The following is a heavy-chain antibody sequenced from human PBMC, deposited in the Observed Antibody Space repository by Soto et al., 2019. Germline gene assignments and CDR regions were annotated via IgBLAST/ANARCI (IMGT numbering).Heavy chain of an antibody. V-gene: IGHV2-5*02. D-gene: IGHD3-10*01. Sequence: QITLKESGPTLVKPTQTLTLTCTFSGFSLSTSGVGVGWIRQPPGKALEWLALIYWDDDKRYSPSLKSRLTITXXTXKXXVVLTMTNTDPVATATYYCARTNYYGSGSSKWFDPWGQGTLVTVSS. J-gene: IGHJ5*02. CDR2: IYWDDDK. CDR3: ARTNYYGSGSSKWFDP. CDR1: GFSLSTSGVG.